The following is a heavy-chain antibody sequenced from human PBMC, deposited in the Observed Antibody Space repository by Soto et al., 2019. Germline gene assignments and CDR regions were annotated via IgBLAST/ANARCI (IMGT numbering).Heavy chain of an antibody. CDR3: AREAGTWHLPLNWFDP. V-gene: IGHV3-48*02. CDR2: ISSSSSTI. D-gene: IGHD6-19*01. CDR1: GFTFSSYS. J-gene: IGHJ5*02. Sequence: GGSLRLSCAASGFTFSSYSMNWVRQAPGKGLECVSYISSSSSTIYYADSVKGRFTISRDNAKNSLYLQMNSLRDEDTAVYYCAREAGTWHLPLNWFDPWGQGTLVTVSS.